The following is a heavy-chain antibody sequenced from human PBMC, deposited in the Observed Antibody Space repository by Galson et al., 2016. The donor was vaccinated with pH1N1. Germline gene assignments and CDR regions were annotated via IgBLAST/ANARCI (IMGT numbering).Heavy chain of an antibody. CDR1: GFTFSGYW. CDR2: IKHDGSEK. Sequence: SLRLSCAASGFTFSGYWMTWVRQAPGKGLEWVANIKHDGSEKYYVDSVKGRFTVARDNVKKSVYLQMNSLRAEGTAVYYCAPVGDYYDSEGCYSCYFDYWGQGTLVTVSS. D-gene: IGHD3-22*01. V-gene: IGHV3-7*01. J-gene: IGHJ4*02. CDR3: APVGDYYDSEGCYSCYFDY.